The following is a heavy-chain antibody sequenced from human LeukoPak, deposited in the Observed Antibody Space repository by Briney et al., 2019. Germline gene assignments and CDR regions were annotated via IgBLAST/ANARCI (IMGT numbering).Heavy chain of an antibody. D-gene: IGHD4-17*01. CDR3: AKDSNGDYVPDY. CDR1: GFTVSSNY. CDR2: IYSGGST. Sequence: GGSLRLSCAASGFTVSSNYMSWVRQAPGKGLEWVSVIYSGGSTYYADSVKGRFTISRDNSKNTLYLQMNSLRAEDTAVYYCAKDSNGDYVPDYWGQGTLVTVSS. V-gene: IGHV3-66*02. J-gene: IGHJ4*02.